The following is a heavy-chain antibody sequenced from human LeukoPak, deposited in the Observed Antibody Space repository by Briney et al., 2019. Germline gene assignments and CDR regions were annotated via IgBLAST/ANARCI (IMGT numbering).Heavy chain of an antibody. CDR2: ISSSGSTI. J-gene: IGHJ4*02. Sequence: GGSLRLSCAASGFTFSSYSMNWVRQAPGKGLEWVSYISSSGSTIYYADSVKGRFTISRDNAKNSLYLQMNSLRAEDTAVYYCAKRGSGSYYPYFDYWGQGTLVTVSS. CDR3: AKRGSGSYYPYFDY. D-gene: IGHD3-10*01. CDR1: GFTFSSYS. V-gene: IGHV3-48*04.